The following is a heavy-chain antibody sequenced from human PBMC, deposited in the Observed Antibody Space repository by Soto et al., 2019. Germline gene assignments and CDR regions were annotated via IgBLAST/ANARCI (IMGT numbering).Heavy chain of an antibody. V-gene: IGHV3-9*01. CDR3: VRDDAFDL. Sequence: EVQLVESGGGLEQRGRSLRLSCAGSGFTFDAYPMHWVRQAPGKGLEWVAGLAWDGGSIEYVDSVEGRFTISRDNGKNSLYLQMSSLRDEDTALYYCVRDDAFDLLGQGTQVIVSS. CDR1: GFTFDAYP. CDR2: LAWDGGSI. J-gene: IGHJ3*01.